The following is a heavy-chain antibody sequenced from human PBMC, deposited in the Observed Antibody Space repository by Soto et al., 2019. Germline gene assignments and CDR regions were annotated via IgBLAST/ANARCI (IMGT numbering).Heavy chain of an antibody. CDR3: ASLYCTNGVCFELPGYYYGMDV. CDR2: IIPIFGTA. CDR1: GGTFSIYA. Sequence: SVKGSCQASGGTFSIYAISWVRQAPVQGLEWMGGIIPIFGTANYAQKFQGRVTITADESTSTAYMELSSLRSEDTAVYYCASLYCTNGVCFELPGYYYGMDVWGQGTTVTVSS. V-gene: IGHV1-69*01. J-gene: IGHJ6*02. D-gene: IGHD2-8*01.